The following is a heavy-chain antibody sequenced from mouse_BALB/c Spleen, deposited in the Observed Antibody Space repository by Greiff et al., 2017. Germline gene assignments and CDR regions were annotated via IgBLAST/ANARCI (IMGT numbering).Heavy chain of an antibody. CDR2: ISYDGSN. V-gene: IGHV3-6*02. CDR1: GYSITSGYY. J-gene: IGHJ4*01. CDR3: ARDFTLYAMDY. Sequence: EVQVVESGPGLVKPSQSLSLTCSVTGYSITSGYYWNWLRQFPGNKLEWMGYISYDGSNNYNPSLKNRISITRDTSKNQFFLKLNSVTTEDTATYYCARDFTLYAMDYWGQGTSVTVSS.